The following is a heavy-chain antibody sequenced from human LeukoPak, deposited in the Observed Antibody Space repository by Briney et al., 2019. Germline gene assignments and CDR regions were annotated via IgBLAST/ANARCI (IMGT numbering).Heavy chain of an antibody. V-gene: IGHV3-23*01. CDR1: GFTFSGSA. CDR2: ISYSGANA. D-gene: IGHD3-16*02. CDR3: ARDMQLST. J-gene: IGHJ3*01. Sequence: TGESLRLSCAASGFTFSGSAMSWVRQAPGEGLEWVSLISYSGANAYYTDSVRGRFTISRDNSKDTLFLQMNSARAEDTAIYYCARDMQLSTWGLGTMVTVSS.